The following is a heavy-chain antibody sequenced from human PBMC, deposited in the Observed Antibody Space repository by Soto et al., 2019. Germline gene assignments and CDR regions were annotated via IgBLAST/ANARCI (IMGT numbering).Heavy chain of an antibody. CDR2: LYDVDGS. Sequence: DVQLVESGGGLIQPGESLRLSCAAFGLTISGKKYLAWVRQAPGKGLEWVSALYDVDGSFYADSVTGRFTTSSDSSKTAVSLQTNDLRPDDTAVYYCATCHGRQHAVDVWGPGTSFTISS. CDR3: ATCHGRQHAVDV. CDR1: GLTISGKKY. V-gene: IGHV3-53*01. J-gene: IGHJ3*01.